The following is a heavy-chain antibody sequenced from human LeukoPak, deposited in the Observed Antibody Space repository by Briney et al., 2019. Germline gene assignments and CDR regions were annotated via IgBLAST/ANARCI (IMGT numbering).Heavy chain of an antibody. CDR3: ATDQGGRYFDWSEGYYFDY. CDR2: FDPEDGET. Sequence: GASVKVSCKVSGYTLTELSMHWVRQAPGKGLERMGGFDPEDGETIYAQKFQGRVTMTEDTSTDTAYMELSSLRSEDTAVYYCATDQGGRYFDWSEGYYFDYWGQGTLVTVSS. CDR1: GYTLTELS. D-gene: IGHD3-9*01. J-gene: IGHJ4*02. V-gene: IGHV1-24*01.